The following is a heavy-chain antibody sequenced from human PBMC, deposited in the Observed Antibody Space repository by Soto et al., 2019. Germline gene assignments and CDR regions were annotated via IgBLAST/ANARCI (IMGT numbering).Heavy chain of an antibody. J-gene: IGHJ4*02. Sequence: QVQLQESGPGLVKPSQTLSLTCTVSGGSISSGDYYWSRIRQPAGKGLEWIGCIYYSGSTYYNSSLKSRVTISVDTSKNQFSLRLSSVTAADTAVYYCVLTGYYDVDYWGQGTLVTVSS. CDR1: GGSISSGDYY. CDR3: VLTGYYDVDY. V-gene: IGHV4-30-4*01. CDR2: IYYSGST. D-gene: IGHD3-9*01.